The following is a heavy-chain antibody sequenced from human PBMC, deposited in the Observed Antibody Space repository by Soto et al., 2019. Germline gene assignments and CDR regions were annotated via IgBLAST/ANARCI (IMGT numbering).Heavy chain of an antibody. Sequence: EVQLLESGGGLVQPGGSLRLSCAASGFTFSSYAMSWVRQAPGKGLEWVSAISGSGGSTYYADSVKGRFTISRDNSKNTLYLHTNSLRAEDTAVYYCAKGKATLVRYYGMDVWGQGTTVTVSS. CDR1: GFTFSSYA. CDR3: AKGKATLVRYYGMDV. J-gene: IGHJ6*02. CDR2: ISGSGGST. V-gene: IGHV3-23*01. D-gene: IGHD2-15*01.